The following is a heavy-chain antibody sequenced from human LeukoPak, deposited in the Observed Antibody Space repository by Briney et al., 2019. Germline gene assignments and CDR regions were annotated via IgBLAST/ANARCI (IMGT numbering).Heavy chain of an antibody. CDR1: GFTFSSYA. J-gene: IGHJ4*02. CDR3: AKPPYIYYDSSGYYYNY. V-gene: IGHV3-30-3*02. D-gene: IGHD3-22*01. Sequence: GGSLRLSCAASGFTFSSYAMHWVRQAPGKGLEWVAVISYDGSNKYYADSVKGRFTISRDNSKNTLYLQMNSLRAEDTAVYYCAKPPYIYYDSSGYYYNYWGQGALVTVSS. CDR2: ISYDGSNK.